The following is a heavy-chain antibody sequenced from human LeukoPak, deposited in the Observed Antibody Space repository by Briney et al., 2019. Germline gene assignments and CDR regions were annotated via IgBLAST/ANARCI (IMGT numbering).Heavy chain of an antibody. D-gene: IGHD6-13*01. CDR1: GGSISSGSYY. CDR3: ARDSSSRTYYYYYYMDV. J-gene: IGHJ6*03. V-gene: IGHV4-61*02. CDR2: IYTSGST. Sequence: SETLSLTCTVSGGSISSGSYYWSWIRQPAGKGLEWIGRIYTSGSTNYNPSLKSRVTISVDTSKNQFSLKLSSVTAADTAVYYCARDSSSRTYYYYYYMDVWGKGTTVTVSS.